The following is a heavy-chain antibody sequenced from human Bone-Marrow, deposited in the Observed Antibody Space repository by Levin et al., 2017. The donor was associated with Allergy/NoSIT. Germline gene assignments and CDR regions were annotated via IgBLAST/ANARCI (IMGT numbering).Heavy chain of an antibody. CDR2: IRSTANNYVT. CDR1: GFTFSDSA. V-gene: IGHV3-73*01. Sequence: GESLKISCAASGFTFSDSAMHWVRQASGKGLEWVGRIRSTANNYVTAYAASVKGRLTISRDDSKNTAYLQMNSLKTEDTAVYYCTRATYYYGSGSYYYMDVWGKGTTVTVSS. J-gene: IGHJ6*03. CDR3: TRATYYYGSGSYYYMDV. D-gene: IGHD3-10*01.